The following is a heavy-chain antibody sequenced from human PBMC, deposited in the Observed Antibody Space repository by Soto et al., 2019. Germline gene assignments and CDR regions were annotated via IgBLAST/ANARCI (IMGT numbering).Heavy chain of an antibody. Sequence: GASVKVSCKTSAFTFSSSAVHWVRQARGHRLQWIGWIDVGSANANYAQMLQERVTISRDMSTSTAYMELSSLRPEDTAVYYCARAGYEWGIETYYYYGMDVWGQGTTVTVSS. CDR3: ARAGYEWGIETYYYYGMDV. CDR1: AFTFSSSA. D-gene: IGHD1-26*01. J-gene: IGHJ6*02. V-gene: IGHV1-58*01. CDR2: IDVGSANA.